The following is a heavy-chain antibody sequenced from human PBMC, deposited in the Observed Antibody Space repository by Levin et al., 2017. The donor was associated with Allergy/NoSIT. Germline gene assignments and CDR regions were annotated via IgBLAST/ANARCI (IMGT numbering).Heavy chain of an antibody. V-gene: IGHV3-7*01. D-gene: IGHD6-13*01. CDR1: GFTFNSYW. Sequence: GESLKISCAASGFTFNSYWMSWVRQAPGKGLQWVANIKQDGSEKNYVDSVKGRFTISRDNAENSLYLQMNSLRAEDTAVYYCARAYSRPDYWGQGTLVTVSS. CDR2: IKQDGSEK. J-gene: IGHJ4*02. CDR3: ARAYSRPDY.